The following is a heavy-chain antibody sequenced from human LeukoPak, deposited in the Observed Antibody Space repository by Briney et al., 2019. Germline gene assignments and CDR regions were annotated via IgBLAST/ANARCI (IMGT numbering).Heavy chain of an antibody. Sequence: PGGSLRLSCAVSGFTFSNYGMSWVRQAPGKGLEWVSVISSSGGSTYYADSVKGRFTISRDNAKNSLYLQMNSLRAEDTAVYYCARVTRTYMDVWGKGTTVTVSS. V-gene: IGHV3-23*01. CDR3: ARVTRTYMDV. CDR2: ISSSGGST. J-gene: IGHJ6*03. CDR1: GFTFSNYG.